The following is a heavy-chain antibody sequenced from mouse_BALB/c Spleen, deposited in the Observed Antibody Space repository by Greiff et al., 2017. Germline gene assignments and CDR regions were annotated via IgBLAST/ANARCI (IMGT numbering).Heavy chain of an antibody. CDR1: GFTFSSYT. D-gene: IGHD2-3*01. J-gene: IGHJ3*01. V-gene: IGHV5-12-2*01. Sequence: EVKLVESGGGLVQPGGSLKLSCAASGFTFSSYTMSWVRQTPEKRLEWVAYISNGGGSTYYPDTVKGRFTISRDNAKNTLYLQMSSLKSEDTAMYCCARHTDGYWFAYWGQGTLVTVSA. CDR2: ISNGGGST. CDR3: ARHTDGYWFAY.